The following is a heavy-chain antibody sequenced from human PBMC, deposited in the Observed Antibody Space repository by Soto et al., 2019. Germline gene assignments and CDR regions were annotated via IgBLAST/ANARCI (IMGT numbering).Heavy chain of an antibody. J-gene: IGHJ4*02. CDR3: AKEGDLIGYNYGSCFDY. CDR2: ITGSGGST. Sequence: VGSLRLSGAASGFTFSSYSMSWVRQAPGKGLEWVSAITGSGGSTYYADSVKGRFTISRDNSKNTLYLQMNSLRAEDTAVYYCAKEGDLIGYNYGSCFDYWGQGTLVTVSS. D-gene: IGHD5-18*01. CDR1: GFTFSSYS. V-gene: IGHV3-23*01.